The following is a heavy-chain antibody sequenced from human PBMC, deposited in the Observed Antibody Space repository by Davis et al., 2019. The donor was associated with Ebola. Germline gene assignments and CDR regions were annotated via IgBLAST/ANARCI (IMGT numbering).Heavy chain of an antibody. CDR2: IRSKANSYAT. D-gene: IGHD6-19*01. CDR1: GFTFSGSA. Sequence: PGGSLRLSCAASGFTFSGSAMHWVRQASGKGLEWVGRIRSKANSYATAYAASVKGRFTISRDNSKNTLYLQMNSLRAEDTALYYCAKARQWLVDSWGQGTLVTVSS. J-gene: IGHJ5*01. V-gene: IGHV3-73*01. CDR3: AKARQWLVDS.